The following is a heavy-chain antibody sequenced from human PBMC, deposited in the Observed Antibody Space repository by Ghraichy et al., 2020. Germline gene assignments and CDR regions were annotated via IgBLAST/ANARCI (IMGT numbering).Heavy chain of an antibody. J-gene: IGHJ5*02. Sequence: GGSLRLSCAASDFTVSSNYMTWVRQAPGKGLEWVTVIYGGDKKYYADSVKGRFTLSRDNSKNTLFLQMNSLRAEDTAVYYCARATRGWFDPWGQGTLVTVSS. V-gene: IGHV3-53*01. CDR2: IYGGDKK. CDR1: DFTVSSNY. CDR3: ARATRGWFDP. D-gene: IGHD2-2*01.